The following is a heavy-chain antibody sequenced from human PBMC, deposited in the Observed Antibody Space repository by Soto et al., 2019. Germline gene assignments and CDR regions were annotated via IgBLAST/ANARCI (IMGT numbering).Heavy chain of an antibody. CDR1: GFRFSDYG. Sequence: EVQLLESGGGLVQPGGSLRISCATSGFRFSDYGINWVRQAPGKGLEWVSGITKTGRSTFLADSVRGRFTISRDNLNNIVYLQMNSLRADDTALYYCTKDADVYDVAFESWGQGTMVTVSS. CDR3: TKDADVYDVAFES. J-gene: IGHJ3*02. D-gene: IGHD5-12*01. V-gene: IGHV3-23*01. CDR2: ITKTGRST.